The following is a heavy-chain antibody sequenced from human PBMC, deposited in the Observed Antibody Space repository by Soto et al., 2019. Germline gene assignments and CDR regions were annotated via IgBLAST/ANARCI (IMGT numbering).Heavy chain of an antibody. CDR2: IYSAGNT. CDR1: GFTVSSNY. Sequence: PGGSLRLSCAASGFTVSSNYMSWVRQAPGKGLEWISIIYSAGNTYYADSVKGRFTISRDNSKNTLYLQMNSLRAEDTAVYYCASNRYRGYSYGPLDYWGQGTLVTVSS. CDR3: ASNRYRGYSYGPLDY. V-gene: IGHV3-66*01. D-gene: IGHD5-18*01. J-gene: IGHJ4*02.